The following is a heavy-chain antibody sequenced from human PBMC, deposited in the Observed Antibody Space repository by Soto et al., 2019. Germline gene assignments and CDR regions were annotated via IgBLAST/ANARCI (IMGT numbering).Heavy chain of an antibody. Sequence: EVQLWDSGGGLVQPGGSLRLSCAASGFIFSSYAMTWVRQAPGKGLEWVSTISGSGGSTYYADSVKGRFTISRDNSKNTVYLQMNSLRAEDTAMYFCAKGREVYSGGWDPWGQGTLVTVSS. CDR1: GFIFSSYA. CDR3: AKGREVYSGGWDP. D-gene: IGHD6-19*01. J-gene: IGHJ5*02. V-gene: IGHV3-23*01. CDR2: ISGSGGST.